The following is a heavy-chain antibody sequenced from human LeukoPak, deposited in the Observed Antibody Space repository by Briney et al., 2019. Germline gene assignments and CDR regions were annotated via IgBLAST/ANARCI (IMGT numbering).Heavy chain of an antibody. J-gene: IGHJ4*02. CDR3: ARGGVYSTSAVDY. Sequence: GGSLRLSCAASGFTFSSYWMHWVRQAPGKGLRWVSRINTDGSSTTYADSVKGRFTISRDNAKNTLYLQMNSLRAEDTAVYYCARGGVYSTSAVDYWGQGTLVTVSS. CDR2: INTDGSST. V-gene: IGHV3-74*01. D-gene: IGHD6-6*01. CDR1: GFTFSSYW.